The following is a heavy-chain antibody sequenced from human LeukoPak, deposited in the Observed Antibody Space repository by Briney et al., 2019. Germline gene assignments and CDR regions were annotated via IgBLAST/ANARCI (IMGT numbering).Heavy chain of an antibody. CDR2: VNHSGST. Sequence: SETLSLTCGVFGGSVNGYYWSWIRQPPGKGLEWIGEVNHSGSTNYDPSLKSRLTISVDTSKNHFSLKLSSVTAADTAVYYCARLIREDDSSGIRLVWFDPWGQGTLVTVSS. D-gene: IGHD3-22*01. J-gene: IGHJ5*02. CDR1: GGSVNGYY. V-gene: IGHV4-34*01. CDR3: ARLIREDDSSGIRLVWFDP.